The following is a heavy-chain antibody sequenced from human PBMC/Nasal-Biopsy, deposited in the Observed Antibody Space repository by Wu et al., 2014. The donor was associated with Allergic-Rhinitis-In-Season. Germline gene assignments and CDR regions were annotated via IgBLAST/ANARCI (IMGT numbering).Heavy chain of an antibody. Sequence: LRLSCAASGFSFRNYAMNWVRQAPGKGLEWVSLLRVSDVYYADSVKGRFTVSRDYDKDTIYLQMNNLRADDTALYYCTKGRGDHWGQGTLVTVSS. J-gene: IGHJ4*02. CDR3: TKGRGDH. CDR1: GFSFRNYA. CDR2: LRVSDV. V-gene: IGHV3-23*01.